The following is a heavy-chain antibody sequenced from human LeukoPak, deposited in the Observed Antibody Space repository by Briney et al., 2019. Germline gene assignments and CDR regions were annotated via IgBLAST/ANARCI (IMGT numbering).Heavy chain of an antibody. V-gene: IGHV4-30-4*08. D-gene: IGHD5-18*01. CDR2: IYYSGST. CDR3: ARRSQLWPSRPFDY. Sequence: SQTLSLTCTVSGGSISSGNYYWSWIRQPPGKGLEWIGYIYYSGSTYYNPSLKSRLTISVDTSKNQLSLKLSSVTAADTAVYYCARRSQLWPSRPFDYWGQGTLVTVSS. CDR1: GGSISSGNYY. J-gene: IGHJ4*02.